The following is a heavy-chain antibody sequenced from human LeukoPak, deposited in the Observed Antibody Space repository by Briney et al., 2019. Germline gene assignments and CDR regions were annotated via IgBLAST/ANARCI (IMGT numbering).Heavy chain of an antibody. CDR2: ISYDGSNK. Sequence: GGSLRLSCAASGFTLSSYAMHWVRQAPGKGLEWVAVISYDGSNKYYADSVKGRFTISRDNSKNTLYLQMNSLRAEDTAVYYCVRGTGYWGQGTLVTVSS. CDR3: VRGTGY. V-gene: IGHV3-30-3*01. CDR1: GFTLSSYA. J-gene: IGHJ4*02.